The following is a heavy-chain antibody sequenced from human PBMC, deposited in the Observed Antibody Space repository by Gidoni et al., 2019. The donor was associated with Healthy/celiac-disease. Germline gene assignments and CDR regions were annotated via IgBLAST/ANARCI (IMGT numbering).Heavy chain of an antibody. V-gene: IGHV3-23*01. CDR2: ISGSGGST. CDR3: AKPSEYSSPYYFDY. CDR1: GCPTSSYA. D-gene: IGHD6-6*01. Sequence: EVQLLESGGGLVQPGGSLRLSCAASGCPTSSYAMSWVRQDPGTGLEWGSAISGSGGSTYYADSVKGRFTISRENSKKTLYLQMNSLRAEDTAVYYCAKPSEYSSPYYFDYWGQGTLVTVSS. J-gene: IGHJ4*02.